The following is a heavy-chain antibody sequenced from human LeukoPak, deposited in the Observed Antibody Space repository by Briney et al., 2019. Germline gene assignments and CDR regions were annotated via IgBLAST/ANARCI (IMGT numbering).Heavy chain of an antibody. V-gene: IGHV1-2*02. CDR3: AVQQNSLFDY. Sequence: ASVKVSCKASGYTFSGPYIHWVRQAPGQGLEWMGWIHPNSDVTKYAQKFQGRVTLTRDTSISTAYMELTRLTSYDTAVYYCAVQQNSLFDYWGQGTLVTVSS. D-gene: IGHD6-13*01. J-gene: IGHJ4*02. CDR1: GYTFSGPY. CDR2: IHPNSDVT.